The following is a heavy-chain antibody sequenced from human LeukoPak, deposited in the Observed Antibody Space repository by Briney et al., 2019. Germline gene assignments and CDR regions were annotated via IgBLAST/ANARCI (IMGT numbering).Heavy chain of an antibody. J-gene: IGHJ1*01. CDR1: GFTFSRYS. CDR3: TTAAFH. Sequence: GGSLRLSCAASGFTFSRYSMSWVRQAPGKGLEWVGHIRSETDGGTTDYAAPVKGRFTISRDDSKNTLYLQMNSLKTEDTAVYYCTTAAFHWGQGTLVTVSS. V-gene: IGHV3-15*01. CDR2: IRSETDGGTT. D-gene: IGHD6-25*01.